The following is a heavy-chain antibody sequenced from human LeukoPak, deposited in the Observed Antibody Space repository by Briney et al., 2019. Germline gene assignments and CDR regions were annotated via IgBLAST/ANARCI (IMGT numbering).Heavy chain of an antibody. Sequence: PGGSLRLSCAASGFTLSSYAMSWVRQAPGKGQEWVSAISGSGGSTYYADSVKGRFTISRDNSKNTLYLQMNSLRAEDTAVYYCARAGYYSSSWYFDYWGQGTLVTVSS. D-gene: IGHD6-13*01. J-gene: IGHJ4*02. CDR3: ARAGYYSSSWYFDY. CDR1: GFTLSSYA. CDR2: ISGSGGST. V-gene: IGHV3-23*01.